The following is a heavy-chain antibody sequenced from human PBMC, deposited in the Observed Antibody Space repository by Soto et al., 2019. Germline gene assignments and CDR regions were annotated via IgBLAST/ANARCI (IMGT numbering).Heavy chain of an antibody. J-gene: IGHJ4*02. CDR1: GFTFSSYA. Sequence: HPGGSLRLSCAASGFTFSSYAMSWVRQAPGKGLEWVSAISGSGGSTYYADSVKGRFTISRDNSKNTLYLQMNSLRAEDTAVYYCAKLLGGYSYGAYWGQGTLVTVSS. CDR3: AKLLGGYSYGAY. V-gene: IGHV3-23*01. CDR2: ISGSGGST. D-gene: IGHD5-18*01.